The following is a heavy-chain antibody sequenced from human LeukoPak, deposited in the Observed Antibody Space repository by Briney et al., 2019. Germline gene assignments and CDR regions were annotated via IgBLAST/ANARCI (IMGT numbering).Heavy chain of an antibody. J-gene: IGHJ4*02. V-gene: IGHV3-30*18. Sequence: GGSLRLSCAASGSTFSSYGMHWVRQAPGKGLEWVAVISYDGSNKYYADSVKGRFTISRDNAKNTEYLQMNSLGAEDTAIYYCAKGLEKESRLDYWGQGTLVTVSS. D-gene: IGHD1-1*01. CDR2: ISYDGSNK. CDR3: AKGLEKESRLDY. CDR1: GSTFSSYG.